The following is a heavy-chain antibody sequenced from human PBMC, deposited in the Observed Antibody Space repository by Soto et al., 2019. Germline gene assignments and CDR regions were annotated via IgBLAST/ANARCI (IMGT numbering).Heavy chain of an antibody. Sequence: EVQLLESGGGLVQPGGSLRLSCAASGFTFSSYAMSWVRQAPGKGLEWVSAISGSGGSTYYADSAKGRFTISRDNSKNTLYLTMNSLRAEDTAVYYCAKASVPYSSSWYGGGWGQGTLVTVSS. V-gene: IGHV3-23*01. J-gene: IGHJ4*02. CDR2: ISGSGGST. CDR3: AKASVPYSSSWYGGG. D-gene: IGHD6-13*01. CDR1: GFTFSSYA.